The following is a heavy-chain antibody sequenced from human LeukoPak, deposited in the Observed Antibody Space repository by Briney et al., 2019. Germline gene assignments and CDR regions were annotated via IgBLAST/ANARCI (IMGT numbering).Heavy chain of an antibody. D-gene: IGHD6-13*01. V-gene: IGHV3-66*01. Sequence: GGSLRLSCAASGFTVSSNYMSWVRQAPGKGLEWVSVIYSGGSTYYADSVKGRFTISRDNSKNTLYLQMNSLRAEDTAVYYCARSRSIAAAGPDYWGQGTLVTVSS. J-gene: IGHJ4*02. CDR1: GFTVSSNY. CDR3: ARSRSIAAAGPDY. CDR2: IYSGGST.